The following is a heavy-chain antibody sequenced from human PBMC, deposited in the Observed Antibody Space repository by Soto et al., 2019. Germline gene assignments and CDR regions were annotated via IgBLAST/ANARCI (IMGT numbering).Heavy chain of an antibody. CDR2: INSSGST. CDR1: GGSFGSSAYY. V-gene: IGHV4-39*01. J-gene: IGHJ5*02. Sequence: SETLSLTCTVSGGSFGSSAYYWGWIRRAPGKGLEWIGSINSSGSTFSNPSLKSRVTLSVDTSRNQFSLKLTSVTAADTALYYCSRRAPEGFDPWGQGTLVTVSS. CDR3: SRRAPEGFDP.